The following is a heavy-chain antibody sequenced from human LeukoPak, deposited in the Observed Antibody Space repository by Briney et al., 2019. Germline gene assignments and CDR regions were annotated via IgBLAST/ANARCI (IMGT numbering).Heavy chain of an antibody. D-gene: IGHD1-7*01. CDR2: ISTGGSTV. Sequence: GGSLRLSCVASEFAFSTYEMNWVRQAPGKGLEWVSYISTGGSTVYYADSVKGRFTISRDDAKNSKYLQMDSLRAEDTAVYYCARSPANWNYASDCWGQGTLVTVSS. CDR1: EFAFSTYE. CDR3: ARSPANWNYASDC. V-gene: IGHV3-48*03. J-gene: IGHJ4*02.